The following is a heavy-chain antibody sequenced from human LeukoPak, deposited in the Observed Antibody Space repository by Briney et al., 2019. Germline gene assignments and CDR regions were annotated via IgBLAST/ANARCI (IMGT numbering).Heavy chain of an antibody. Sequence: SETLSLTCPVSGDSISSSSDFWGWIRQPPGKGLEWIGSIYYGGSTNYNPSLKSRVTISVDTSKNQFSLKLSSVTAADTAVYYCASTRRYNWNDDGAMKYWFDPWGQGTLVTVSS. V-gene: IGHV4-39*07. J-gene: IGHJ5*02. CDR1: GDSISSSSDF. D-gene: IGHD1-20*01. CDR3: ASTRRYNWNDDGAMKYWFDP. CDR2: IYYGGST.